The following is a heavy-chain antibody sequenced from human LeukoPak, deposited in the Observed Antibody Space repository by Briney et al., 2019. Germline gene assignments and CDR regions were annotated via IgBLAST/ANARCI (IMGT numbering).Heavy chain of an antibody. V-gene: IGHV4-34*09. J-gene: IGHJ5*02. CDR1: GGSFSGYY. D-gene: IGHD3-22*01. Sequence: SETLSLTCAVYGGSFSGYYWSWIRQPPGKGLEWIGSIYYFGNTYYNPSLKSRVIISVDTSKNQFSLKMSSVTAAGTAVYYCARGSGYFDSRGTVSWFDPWGQGTLVTVSS. CDR2: IYYFGNT. CDR3: ARGSGYFDSRGTVSWFDP.